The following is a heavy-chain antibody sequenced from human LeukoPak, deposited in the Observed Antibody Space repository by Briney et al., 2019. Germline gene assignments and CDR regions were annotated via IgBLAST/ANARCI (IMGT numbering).Heavy chain of an antibody. CDR3: AHRLNTYFDY. J-gene: IGHJ4*02. D-gene: IGHD2/OR15-2a*01. V-gene: IGHV2-5*02. Sequence: GPTLVNPKQTLTLTCTFSGFSLSTGGVGVGWIRQPPGKALEWLAPIYWDDDKRYSPSLRSRLTTTKDTSKNRVVLTMTNVDPVDTATYYCAHRLNTYFDYWGQGTLVTVSS. CDR2: IYWDDDK. CDR1: GFSLSTGGVG.